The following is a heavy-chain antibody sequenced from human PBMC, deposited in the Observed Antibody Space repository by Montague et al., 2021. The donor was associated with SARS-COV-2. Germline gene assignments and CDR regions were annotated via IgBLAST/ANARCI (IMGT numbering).Heavy chain of an antibody. CDR2: ISGSGST. CDR3: APPVGASYHFDY. CDR1: GFTISSHA. J-gene: IGHJ4*02. V-gene: IGHV3-23*01. D-gene: IGHD3-16*01. Sequence: SLRLSCAVSGFTISSHAMSWVRQPPGKGLEWVSAISGSGSTYYADSVKGRFTISRDNSKNTLYLQVNSLRAEDTAVYYCAPPVGASYHFDYWGQGTLVTVSS.